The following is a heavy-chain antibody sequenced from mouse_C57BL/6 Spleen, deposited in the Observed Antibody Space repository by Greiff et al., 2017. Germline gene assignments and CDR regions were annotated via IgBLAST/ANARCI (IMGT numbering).Heavy chain of an antibody. CDR2: IDPSDSYT. J-gene: IGHJ4*01. CDR3: ARGYYGSSSYAMDY. CDR1: GYTFTSYW. D-gene: IGHD1-1*01. Sequence: QVHVKQPGAELVMPGASVKLSCKASGYTFTSYWMHWVKQRPGQGLEWIGEIDPSDSYTNYNQKFKGKSTLTVDKSSSTAYMQLSSLTSEDSAVYYCARGYYGSSSYAMDYWGQGTSVTVSS. V-gene: IGHV1-69*01.